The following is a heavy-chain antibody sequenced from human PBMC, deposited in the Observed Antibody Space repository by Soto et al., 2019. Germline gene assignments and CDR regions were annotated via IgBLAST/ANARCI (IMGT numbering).Heavy chain of an antibody. CDR2: ISYDGSNK. J-gene: IGHJ4*02. D-gene: IGHD3-16*01. CDR1: GVTFSSYG. CDR3: AKLVGGPVYFDY. V-gene: IGHV3-30*18. Sequence: GGSLRLSCAASGVTFSSYGMHWVRQAPGKGLEWVAVISYDGSNKYYADSVKGRFTISRDNSKNTLYLQMNSLRAEDTAVYYCAKLVGGPVYFDYWGQGTLVTVSS.